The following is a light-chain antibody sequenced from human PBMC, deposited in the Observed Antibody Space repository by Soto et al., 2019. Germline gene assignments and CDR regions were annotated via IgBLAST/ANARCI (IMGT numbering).Light chain of an antibody. CDR2: RAS. Sequence: EIVLTQSPGTLSLSPGERATLSCRASQSVSSSYLAWYQQKPGQAPRLLIYRASSRATGIPDRFSGSGSGTDFTLTISRLEPEDFAVYYCQQYGSYWTFGQGTKGDI. J-gene: IGKJ1*01. CDR3: QQYGSYWT. V-gene: IGKV3-20*01. CDR1: QSVSSSY.